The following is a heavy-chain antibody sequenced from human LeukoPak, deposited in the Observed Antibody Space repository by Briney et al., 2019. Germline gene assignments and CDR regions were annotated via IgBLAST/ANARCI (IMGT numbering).Heavy chain of an antibody. CDR2: INPSGGST. CDR1: GYTFTSYY. V-gene: IGHV1-46*01. D-gene: IGHD2-2*02. Sequence: ASVKVSCKASGYTFTSYYMHWVRQAPGQGLEWMGIINPSGGSTSYAQKFQGRVTMTRDTSTNTVYMELSSLRAEDTAVYYCARGPHNCSSTSCYIWFDPWGQGTLVTVSS. J-gene: IGHJ5*02. CDR3: ARGPHNCSSTSCYIWFDP.